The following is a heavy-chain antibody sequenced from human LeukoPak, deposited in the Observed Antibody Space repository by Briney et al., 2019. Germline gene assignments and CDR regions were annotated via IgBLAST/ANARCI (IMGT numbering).Heavy chain of an antibody. CDR1: GGSLSSGEYC. CDR3: ARAGFGIDY. J-gene: IGHJ4*02. D-gene: IGHD3-10*01. Sequence: SETLSLTCIVSGGSLSSGEYCWAWLRQPPGRGREWFGYIYESGSTYYNPSLKSRVSISVDTSKSQFSLKLSSVTAADTAVYYCARAGFGIDYWGQGTLVTVPS. CDR2: IYESGST. V-gene: IGHV4-30-4*08.